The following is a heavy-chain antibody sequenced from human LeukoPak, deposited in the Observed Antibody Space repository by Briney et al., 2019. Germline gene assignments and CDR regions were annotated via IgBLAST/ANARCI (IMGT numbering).Heavy chain of an antibody. CDR3: AREPIASAGFNAFDI. Sequence: SQTLSLTCAISGDSVSSNSAAWNWIRQSPTRGLEWLGRTWYRSKWHYDYAVSVKSRITIYPDTSKNQFSLQLSSVTHEDTAVYYCAREPIASAGFNAFDIWGQGTMVTVSS. V-gene: IGHV6-1*01. D-gene: IGHD6-13*01. J-gene: IGHJ3*02. CDR2: TWYRSKWHY. CDR1: GDSVSSNSAA.